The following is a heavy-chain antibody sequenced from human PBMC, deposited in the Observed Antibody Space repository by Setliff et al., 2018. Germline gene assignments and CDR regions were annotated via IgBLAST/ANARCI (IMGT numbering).Heavy chain of an antibody. Sequence: LSLTCTVSGGSISSGNYYWSWVRQSADRGLEWIGQIFSKGSTNTNPSLMSRVTISLDASKNQFSLRLASVTAADTAIYYCARFIAVSGLDYWGQGARVTVSS. V-gene: IGHV4-61*09. CDR1: GGSISSGNYY. D-gene: IGHD2-15*01. CDR2: IFSKGST. CDR3: ARFIAVSGLDY. J-gene: IGHJ4*02.